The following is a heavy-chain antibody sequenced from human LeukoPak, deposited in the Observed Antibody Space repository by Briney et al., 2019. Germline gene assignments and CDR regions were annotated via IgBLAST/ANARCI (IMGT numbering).Heavy chain of an antibody. D-gene: IGHD3-3*01. CDR2: ISAYNGNT. Sequence: ASVKVSCKASGYTFTSYGISWVRQAPGQGLEWMGWISAYNGNTNYAQKLQGGVTMTTDTSTSTAYMELRSLRSDDTAVYYCARVRSGYYTSYYYYYGMDVWGQGTTVTVSS. CDR1: GYTFTSYG. J-gene: IGHJ6*02. V-gene: IGHV1-18*01. CDR3: ARVRSGYYTSYYYYYGMDV.